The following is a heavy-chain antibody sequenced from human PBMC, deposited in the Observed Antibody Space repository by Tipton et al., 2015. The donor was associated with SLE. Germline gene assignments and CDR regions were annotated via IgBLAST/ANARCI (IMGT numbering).Heavy chain of an antibody. CDR3: ARRMAAAGRGWFDP. CDR1: DYSISSGYY. Sequence: TLSLTCAVSDYSISSGYYWGWIRQPPGKGLEWIGSIYHSGSTYYNPSLKSRVTISVDTSKNQFSLKLSSVTAADTAVYYCARRMAAAGRGWFDPWGQGTLVTVSS. J-gene: IGHJ5*02. V-gene: IGHV4-38-2*01. D-gene: IGHD6-13*01. CDR2: IYHSGST.